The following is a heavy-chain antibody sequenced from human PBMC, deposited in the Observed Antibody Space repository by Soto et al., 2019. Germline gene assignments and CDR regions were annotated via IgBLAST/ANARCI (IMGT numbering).Heavy chain of an antibody. V-gene: IGHV4-31*03. CDR3: ARIVKTTVTTGYYFDY. D-gene: IGHD4-17*01. Sequence: PSETLSLTCTVSGGSISRGGYYWSWIRQHPGKGLEWIGYIYYSGSTYYNPSLKSRVTISVDTSKNQFSLKLSSVTAADTAVYYCARIVKTTVTTGYYFDYWGQGTLVTVS. CDR2: IYYSGST. J-gene: IGHJ4*02. CDR1: GGSISRGGYY.